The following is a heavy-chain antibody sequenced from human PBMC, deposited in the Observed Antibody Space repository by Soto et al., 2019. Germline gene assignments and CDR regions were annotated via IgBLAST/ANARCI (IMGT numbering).Heavy chain of an antibody. CDR2: IYYSGST. D-gene: IGHD2-2*01. Sequence: QVQLQESGPGLVKPSETLSLTCTVSGGSISSYYWSWIRQPPGKGLEWIGYIYYSGSTNYNPSLKSRVTISVDTSKNQCSLKLSSVTAADTAVYYCARADLRYCSSTSCLDYYYYMDVWGKGTTVTVSS. J-gene: IGHJ6*03. CDR1: GGSISSYY. V-gene: IGHV4-59*08. CDR3: ARADLRYCSSTSCLDYYYYMDV.